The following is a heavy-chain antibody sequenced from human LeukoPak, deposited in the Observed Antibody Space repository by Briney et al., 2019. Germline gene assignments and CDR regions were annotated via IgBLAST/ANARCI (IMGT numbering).Heavy chain of an antibody. J-gene: IGHJ4*02. CDR2: ISGSGGST. D-gene: IGHD1-26*01. Sequence: GGSLRLSCAASGFTFSSYAMSWVRQAPGKGLEWVSAISGSGGSTYYADSVKGRFTISRDNAKNSLYLEMNSLRAEDTALYYCAATYSGNWEFDYWGQGALVTVSS. CDR3: AATYSGNWEFDY. CDR1: GFTFSSYA. V-gene: IGHV3-23*01.